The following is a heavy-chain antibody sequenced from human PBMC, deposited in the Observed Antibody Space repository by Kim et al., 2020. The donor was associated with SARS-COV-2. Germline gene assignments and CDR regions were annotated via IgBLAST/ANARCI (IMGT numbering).Heavy chain of an antibody. Sequence: ASVKVSCKASGYTLTSYYMHWVRQAPGQGLEWMGIINPSGGSTSYAQKFQGRVTMTRDTSTSTVYMELSSLRSEDTAVYYCASTYSSGWYTLGSFDYWGQGTLVTVSS. CDR1: GYTLTSYY. CDR3: ASTYSSGWYTLGSFDY. J-gene: IGHJ4*02. D-gene: IGHD6-19*01. CDR2: INPSGGST. V-gene: IGHV1-46*01.